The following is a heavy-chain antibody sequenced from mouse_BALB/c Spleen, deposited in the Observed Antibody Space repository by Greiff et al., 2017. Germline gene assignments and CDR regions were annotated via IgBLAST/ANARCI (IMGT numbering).Heavy chain of an antibody. CDR2: IWGGGST. Sequence: VQGVESGPGLVAPSQSLSITCTVSGFSLTDYGVSWIRQPPGKGLEWLGVIWGGGSTYYNSALKSRLSISKDNSKSQVFLKMNSLQTDDTAMYYCAKQGGSSVYWYFDVWGAGTTVTVSS. V-gene: IGHV2-6-5*01. J-gene: IGHJ1*01. CDR1: GFSLTDYG. D-gene: IGHD1-1*01. CDR3: AKQGGSSVYWYFDV.